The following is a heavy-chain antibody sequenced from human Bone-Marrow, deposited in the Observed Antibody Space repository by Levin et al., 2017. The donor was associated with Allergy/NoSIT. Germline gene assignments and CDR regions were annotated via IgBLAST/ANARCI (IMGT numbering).Heavy chain of an antibody. V-gene: IGHV3-9*01. CDR2: ISWNSGST. Sequence: GGSLRLSCAASGFTLEDYGMHWVRQGPGKGLEWVASISWNSGSTGYADSVKGRFTISRDNAKNLLFLQMSSLRAEDTALYYCTKSAVTAAMGAYWYFDVWGRGTLVTVTS. J-gene: IGHJ2*01. D-gene: IGHD2-2*01. CDR1: GFTLEDYG. CDR3: TKSAVTAAMGAYWYFDV.